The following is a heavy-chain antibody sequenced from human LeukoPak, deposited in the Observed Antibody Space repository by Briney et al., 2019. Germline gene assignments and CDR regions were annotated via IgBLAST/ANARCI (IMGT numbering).Heavy chain of an antibody. CDR2: ISYGGSNE. V-gene: IGHV3-30*18. CDR1: GFTFSSYG. D-gene: IGHD6-19*01. CDR3: AKGIAVTGTTNYFDY. J-gene: IGHJ4*02. Sequence: GGSLRLSCAASGFTFSSYGMHWVRQAPGKGLEWVSVISYGGSNEYYADSVRGRFTISRDNSKNTLYLQMNSLRAEDTAVYYCAKGIAVTGTTNYFDYWGQGTLVTVSS.